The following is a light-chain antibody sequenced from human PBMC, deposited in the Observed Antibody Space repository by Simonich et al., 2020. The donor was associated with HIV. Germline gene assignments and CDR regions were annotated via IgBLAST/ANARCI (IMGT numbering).Light chain of an antibody. V-gene: IGKV1-5*03. Sequence: DIQMTQSPSTLSASVGDTVTITCRASQSISSWLAWYQQKPGKAPKLLIYKASSLESGVTSRFSGSGSGTDFTLTISSLQPEDFATYYCQQANSFPYTFGQGTKLEIK. CDR3: QQANSFPYT. J-gene: IGKJ2*01. CDR1: QSISSW. CDR2: KAS.